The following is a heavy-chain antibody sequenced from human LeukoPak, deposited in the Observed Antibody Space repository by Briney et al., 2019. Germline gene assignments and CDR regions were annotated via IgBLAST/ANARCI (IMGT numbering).Heavy chain of an antibody. CDR2: IKSDGSNT. CDR3: ARVLRGSYYDAFDI. CDR1: GFSFSSYW. J-gene: IGHJ3*02. V-gene: IGHV3-74*01. D-gene: IGHD1-26*01. Sequence: GGSLRLSCAASGFSFSSYWMHWVRQAPGKGLVWVSRIKSDGSNTSYADSVKGRFTISRDNAKNTLYLQMNSLRVEDTAVYYCARVLRGSYYDAFDIWGQGTMVTVSS.